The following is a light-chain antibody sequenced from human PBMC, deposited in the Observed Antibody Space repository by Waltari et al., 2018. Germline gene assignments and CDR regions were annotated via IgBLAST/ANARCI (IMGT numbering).Light chain of an antibody. J-gene: IGLJ2*01. CDR3: SSYTSSSTVV. CDR1: RSDVGGYNY. Sequence: QSALTQPASVSGSPGQSSTLSCTGTRSDVGGYNYVSWYQQHPGKAPKLMIYDVSNRPSGVSNRFSGSKSGNTASLTISGLQAEDEADYYCSSYTSSSTVVFGGGTKLTVL. CDR2: DVS. V-gene: IGLV2-14*01.